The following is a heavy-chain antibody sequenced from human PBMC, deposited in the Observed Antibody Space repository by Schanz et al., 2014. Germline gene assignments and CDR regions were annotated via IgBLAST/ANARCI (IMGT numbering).Heavy chain of an antibody. CDR1: GFNFSDYA. CDR3: VSSGSYSSYAF. D-gene: IGHD3-10*01. Sequence: EEQLVESGGGLVQPGGSLRLSCAASGFNFSDYAMCWVRQAPGKGLEWVSYISGSSRTIYYADSMKGRFTMSRDNAKNSVFLQMNSLRAEDTAVYHCVSSGSYSSYAFWGQGTLVTVSS. J-gene: IGHJ4*02. V-gene: IGHV3-48*01. CDR2: ISGSSRTI.